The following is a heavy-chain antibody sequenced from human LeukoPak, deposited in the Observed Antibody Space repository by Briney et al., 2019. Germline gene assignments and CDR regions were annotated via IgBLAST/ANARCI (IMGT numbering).Heavy chain of an antibody. CDR1: GGSFSSSTYY. CDR2: IYYSGSP. Sequence: SETLSLTCAVSGGSFSSSTYYWGWIRQPPGKGLEWSGSIYYSGSPYYNPSLKSRVTISVDKSKNQFSLNLSSVTAADTAVYYCARSVLRYFDWLPNMNHPFDPWGQGTLVTVSS. D-gene: IGHD3-9*01. CDR3: ARSVLRYFDWLPNMNHPFDP. V-gene: IGHV4-39*01. J-gene: IGHJ5*02.